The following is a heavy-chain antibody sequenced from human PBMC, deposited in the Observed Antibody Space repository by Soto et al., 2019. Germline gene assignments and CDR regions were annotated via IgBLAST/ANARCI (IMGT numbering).Heavy chain of an antibody. D-gene: IGHD6-19*01. J-gene: IGHJ4*02. CDR1: GFTFSDFG. CDR2: ISGDGSDK. Sequence: QVQVVESGGGVVQPERSLRLSCAISGFTFSDFGMHWVRQAPGKGLEWVAAISGDGSDKYYVGSVQGRFTISRDNTKNALYLQMNSLRSEDTAVYYCAKGTAVARQHFANWGQGTPVTVSS. CDR3: AKGTAVARQHFAN. V-gene: IGHV3-30*18.